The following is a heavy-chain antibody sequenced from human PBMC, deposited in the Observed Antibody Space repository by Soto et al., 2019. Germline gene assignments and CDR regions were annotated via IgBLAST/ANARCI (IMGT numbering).Heavy chain of an antibody. CDR1: GYTFTGYG. CDR2: INANSGDT. D-gene: IGHD3-9*01. V-gene: IGHV1-2*04. J-gene: IGHJ4*02. CDR3: ARGSAPRSYYDIFTGYYPHFDY. Sequence: GASVKVSCKASGYTFTGYGIHWVRQAPGQGLEWMGWINANSGDTNYAQKFQGWVTMTRDTSISTAYMELSRLRSDDTAVYYCARGSAPRSYYDIFTGYYPHFDYWGQGTLVTVSS.